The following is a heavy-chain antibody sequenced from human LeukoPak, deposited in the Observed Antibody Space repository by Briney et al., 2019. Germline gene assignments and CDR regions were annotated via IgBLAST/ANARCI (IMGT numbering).Heavy chain of an antibody. CDR2: IYNSGST. J-gene: IGHJ4*02. Sequence: SETLSLTCSVPGGSLSGYYWNWIRQPPGKGLEWIGYIYNSGSTNYNPSLKSRVTISVDTSTNQFSLKLSSVTAADTAVYYCARVASAGSYFDWLRPDYWGQGTLVTVSS. D-gene: IGHD3-9*01. V-gene: IGHV4-59*01. CDR1: GGSLSGYY. CDR3: ARVASAGSYFDWLRPDY.